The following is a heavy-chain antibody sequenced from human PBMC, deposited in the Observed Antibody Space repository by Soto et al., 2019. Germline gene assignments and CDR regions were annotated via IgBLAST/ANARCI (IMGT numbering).Heavy chain of an antibody. J-gene: IGHJ4*02. Sequence: SETLSLTSAVYGESFSGYIWTWIRQTPGKGLQWIGQINHSGSASYNPSLKSRVTISVHTSNSQFSLELSSVTAADTAVYYCARGLITGSHYSGGWYYFDSWGQGTQVTVSS. CDR2: INHSGSA. CDR3: ARGLITGSHYSGGWYYFDS. V-gene: IGHV4-34*01. D-gene: IGHD6-19*01. CDR1: GESFSGYI.